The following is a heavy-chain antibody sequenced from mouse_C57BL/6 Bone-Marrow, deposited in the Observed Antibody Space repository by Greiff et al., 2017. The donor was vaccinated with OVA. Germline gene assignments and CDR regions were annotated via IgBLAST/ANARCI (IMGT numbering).Heavy chain of an antibody. Sequence: DVMLVESGGGLVQPGGSLKLSCAASGFTFSDYYMYWVRQTPEKRLEWVAYISNGGGSTYYPDTVKGRFTISRDNAKNTLYLQMSRLKSEDTAMYYCARIYGSSGGYAMDYWGQGTSVTVSS. CDR1: GFTFSDYY. CDR2: ISNGGGST. V-gene: IGHV5-12*01. CDR3: ARIYGSSGGYAMDY. J-gene: IGHJ4*01. D-gene: IGHD1-1*01.